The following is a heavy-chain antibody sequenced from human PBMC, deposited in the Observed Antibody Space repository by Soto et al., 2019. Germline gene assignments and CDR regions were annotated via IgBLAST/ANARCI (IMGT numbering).Heavy chain of an antibody. CDR1: GGSFSGYY. CDR3: ARGGNGIADGLGYYYGIDV. CDR2: INHSGST. Sequence: SETLSLTCAVYGGSFSGYYWSWIRQPPGKGLEWIGEINHSGSTNYNPSLKSRVTISVDTSKNQFSLKLSSVTAADTAVYYCARGGNGIADGLGYYYGIDVWGQGTTVTVSS. D-gene: IGHD6-13*01. V-gene: IGHV4-34*01. J-gene: IGHJ6*02.